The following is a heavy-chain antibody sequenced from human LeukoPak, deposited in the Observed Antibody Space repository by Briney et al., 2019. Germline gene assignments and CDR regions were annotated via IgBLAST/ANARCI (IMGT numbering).Heavy chain of an antibody. J-gene: IGHJ3*02. D-gene: IGHD3-10*01. V-gene: IGHV3-23*01. CDR2: ISNSAVG. Sequence: GGSLRLSCAASGFTFSNYAMSWVRQAPGKGLEWVSAISNSAVGYYADSVKGRFTISRDNSKNTLYLQMNSLRAEDTAVYYCAKEGWFGAFDIWGQGTMVTVSS. CDR1: GFTFSNYA. CDR3: AKEGWFGAFDI.